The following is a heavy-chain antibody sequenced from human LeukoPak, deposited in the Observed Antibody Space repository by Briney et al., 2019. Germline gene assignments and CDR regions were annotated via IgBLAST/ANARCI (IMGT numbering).Heavy chain of an antibody. D-gene: IGHD3-22*01. Sequence: GESLKISCKASGYSFTNYWIGWVRQMPGKGLEWMGIIYPGDSDTRYNPSFQGQVTISADKSISTAYLQWSSLKASDTAIYYCARAHYYDTSGYSNPDAFDIWGQGTMVTVSS. CDR1: GYSFTNYW. CDR3: ARAHYYDTSGYSNPDAFDI. J-gene: IGHJ3*02. CDR2: IYPGDSDT. V-gene: IGHV5-51*01.